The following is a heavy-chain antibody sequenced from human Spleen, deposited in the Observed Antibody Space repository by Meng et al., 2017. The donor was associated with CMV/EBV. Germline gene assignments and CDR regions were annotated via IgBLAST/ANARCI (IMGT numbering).Heavy chain of an antibody. CDR2: IFYYGSS. CDR3: ARERVRQYYYDSSGNRSFDY. V-gene: IGHV4-61*08. CDR1: GGSVSSRDYY. D-gene: IGHD3-22*01. J-gene: IGHJ4*02. Sequence: SETLSLTCTVSGGSVSSRDYYWSWIRQPPGKGLEWIGYIFYYGSSSYSPSLKSRVSMSVDTSKNQFSLKLSSVTAADTAVYYCARERVRQYYYDSSGNRSFDYWGQGTLVTVSS.